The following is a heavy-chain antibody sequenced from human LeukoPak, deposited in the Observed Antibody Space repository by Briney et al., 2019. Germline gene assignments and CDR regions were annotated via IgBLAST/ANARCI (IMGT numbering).Heavy chain of an antibody. CDR3: AKDFGSGRYDLDI. Sequence: GGSLKLSCAASGFNIEGHIMHWVRQAPGKGLEWVSFIQHDGGRKWYVDSVKGRFTISRDNSKNTLSLQMNDLRLEDTAVYYCAKDFGSGRYDLDIGGQGTIVTVSS. J-gene: IGHJ3*02. V-gene: IGHV3-30*02. D-gene: IGHD3-10*01. CDR1: GFNIEGHI. CDR2: IQHDGGRK.